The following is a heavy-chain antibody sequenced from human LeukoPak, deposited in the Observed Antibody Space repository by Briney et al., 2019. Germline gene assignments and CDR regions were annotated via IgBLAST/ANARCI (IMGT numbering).Heavy chain of an antibody. J-gene: IGHJ4*02. D-gene: IGHD3-3*01. CDR3: AKSSTGDFWSGYSDY. CDR2: IRYDGSNK. Sequence: GGSLRLSCAASGFTFSSYGMRWVRQAPGKGLEWVAFIRYDGSNKYYADSVKGRFTISRDNSKNTLYLQMNSLRAEDTAVYYCAKSSTGDFWSGYSDYWGQGTLVTVSS. CDR1: GFTFSSYG. V-gene: IGHV3-30*02.